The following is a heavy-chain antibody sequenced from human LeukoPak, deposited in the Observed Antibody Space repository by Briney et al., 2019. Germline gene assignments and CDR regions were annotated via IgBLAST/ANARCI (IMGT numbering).Heavy chain of an antibody. D-gene: IGHD6-19*01. J-gene: IGHJ6*02. CDR2: ISGGSSTI. CDR3: ARVQAGTPPGDYYYYYGMDV. CDR1: GFTFSSYS. V-gene: IGHV3-48*01. Sequence: GGSLRLSCAASGFTFSSYSMNWVRQAPGKGLEWVSYISGGSSTIYCADSVKGRFTISRDNAKNSLYLQMNSLRAEDTAVYYCARVQAGTPPGDYYYYYGMDVWGQGTTVTVSS.